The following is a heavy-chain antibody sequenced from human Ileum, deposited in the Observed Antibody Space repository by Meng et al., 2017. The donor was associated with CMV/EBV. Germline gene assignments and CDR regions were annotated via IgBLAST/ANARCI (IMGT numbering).Heavy chain of an antibody. D-gene: IGHD4-11*01. CDR2: IYSGGST. CDR1: GFTVSSNY. CDR3: AREGGDYSNAFYYGMDV. J-gene: IGHJ6*02. Sequence: GESLKISCAASGFTVSSNYMSRVRQGPGKGLEWVSVIYSGGSTYYADSVKGRFTISRDNSKNTLYLQMNSLRAEDTAVYYCAREGGDYSNAFYYGMDVWGQGTTVTVSS. V-gene: IGHV3-66*02.